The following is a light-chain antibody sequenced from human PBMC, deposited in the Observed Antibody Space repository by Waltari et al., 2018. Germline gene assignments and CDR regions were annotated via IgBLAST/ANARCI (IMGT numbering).Light chain of an antibody. Sequence: EIVLTQSPGTPSLSPGARATLSCRASQSVSSSYLAWYQQKPGQAPRLLIYGASSRATGIPDRFSGSGSGTDFTLTISRLEPEDFAVYYCQQYGSSPPYSFGQGTKLEIK. CDR2: GAS. CDR3: QQYGSSPPYS. CDR1: QSVSSSY. V-gene: IGKV3-20*01. J-gene: IGKJ2*03.